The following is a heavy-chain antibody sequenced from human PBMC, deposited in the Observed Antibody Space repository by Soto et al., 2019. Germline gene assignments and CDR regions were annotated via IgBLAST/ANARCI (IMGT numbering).Heavy chain of an antibody. V-gene: IGHV4-59*08. CDR2: IYYSGST. Sequence: SETLSLTCTVSGGSISSYYWSWIRQPPGKGLEWIGYIYYSGSTNYNPSLKSRVTISVDTSKNQFSLKLSSVTAADTAVYYSARYHVSWGQGPPVTVYS. CDR3: ARYHVS. J-gene: IGHJ5*02. CDR1: GGSISSYY.